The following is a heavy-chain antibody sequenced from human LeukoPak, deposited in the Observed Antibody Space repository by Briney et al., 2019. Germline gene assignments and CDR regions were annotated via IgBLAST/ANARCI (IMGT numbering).Heavy chain of an antibody. Sequence: PQASVKVSCKVSGYTLTELSMHWVRQAPGKGLEWMGGFDPEDGETIYAQKFQGRVTMTEDTSTDTAYMELSSLRSEDTAVYYCARGSRGIYCSGRSCYSGSWFDPWGQRTLVTVSS. CDR2: FDPEDGET. CDR1: GYTLTELS. D-gene: IGHD2-15*01. J-gene: IGHJ5*02. V-gene: IGHV1-24*01. CDR3: ARGSRGIYCSGRSCYSGSWFDP.